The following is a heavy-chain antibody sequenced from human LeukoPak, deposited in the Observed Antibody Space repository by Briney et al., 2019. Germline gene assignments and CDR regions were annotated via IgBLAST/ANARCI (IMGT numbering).Heavy chain of an antibody. CDR2: IGSSSSSI. D-gene: IGHD1-26*01. V-gene: IGHV3-21*01. CDR1: GFMFSGYS. CDR3: ARDRWELRGEFVY. J-gene: IGHJ4*02. Sequence: GGSLRLSCAASGFMFSGYSMNWVRQAPGKGLEWVSSIGSSSSSIYYADSVKGRFTISRGNAKNSLYLQMNSLRAEDTAVYYCARDRWELRGEFVYWGQGTLVTVSS.